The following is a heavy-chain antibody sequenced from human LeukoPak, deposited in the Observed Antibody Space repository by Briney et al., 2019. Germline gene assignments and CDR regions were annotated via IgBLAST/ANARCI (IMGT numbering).Heavy chain of an antibody. V-gene: IGHV1-8*03. CDR1: GYTFTSYD. D-gene: IGHD1-1*01. J-gene: IGHJ5*02. CDR2: MNPNSGNT. Sequence: GASVKVSCKASGYTFTSYDINWVRQATGQGLEWMGWMNPNSGNTGYAQKFQGRVTITRNTSISTAYMELSSLRSEDTAVYYCARGELERLWFDPWGQGTLVTVSS. CDR3: ARGELERLWFDP.